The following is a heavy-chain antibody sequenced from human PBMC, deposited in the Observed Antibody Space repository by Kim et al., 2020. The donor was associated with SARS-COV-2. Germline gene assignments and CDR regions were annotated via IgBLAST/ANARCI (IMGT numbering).Heavy chain of an antibody. V-gene: IGHV3-49*02. CDR2: KT. D-gene: IGHD6-13*01. CDR3: TRKQPSFDY. J-gene: IGHJ4*02. Sequence: KTESAASVKGRFTISRDDSKSIAYLQMNRLKTEDTAVYYCTRKQPSFDYWGQGTLVTVSS.